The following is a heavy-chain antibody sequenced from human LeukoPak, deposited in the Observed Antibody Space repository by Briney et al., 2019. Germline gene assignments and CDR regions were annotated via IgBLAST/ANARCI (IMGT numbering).Heavy chain of an antibody. V-gene: IGHV4-61*02. CDR1: GGSISSGNYY. J-gene: IGHJ2*01. CDR3: ARGYSSGYWYFDL. CDR2: IYASGST. D-gene: IGHD5-18*01. Sequence: SQTLSLTSTVSGGSISSGNYYWSWIRQPAGKGLEWIGRIYASGSTNHNPSLKSRVTISIDTSKNQFSLKLSSVTAADTAVYYCARGYSSGYWYFDLWGRGTLVTVSS.